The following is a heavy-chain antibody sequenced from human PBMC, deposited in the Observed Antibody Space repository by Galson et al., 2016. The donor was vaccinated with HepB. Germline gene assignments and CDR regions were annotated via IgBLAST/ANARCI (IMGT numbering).Heavy chain of an antibody. V-gene: IGHV3-23*01. CDR2: ISGSGVGT. D-gene: IGHD3-10*01. CDR3: AKDRTLLVWFVMEPDDALDN. Sequence: SLRLSCAGSGFTFGSYAMNWVRQAPGKGLEWVSTISGSGVGTYYADSVKGRFIVSRDNSKNTLYLLMTSLTAEDTAVYYCAKDRTLLVWFVMEPDDALDNWGQGTMVTVSS. J-gene: IGHJ3*02. CDR1: GFTFGSYA.